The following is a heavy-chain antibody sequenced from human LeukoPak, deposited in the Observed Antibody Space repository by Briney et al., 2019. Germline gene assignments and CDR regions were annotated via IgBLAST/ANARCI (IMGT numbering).Heavy chain of an antibody. Sequence: GGSLRLSCAASGFTFSDYYMSWIRQAPGKGLEWVSYISSSGSTIYYADSVKGRFTISRDNSKNTLYLQMNSLRAEDTAVYYCAESGYSYGQPSNYWGQGTLVTVSS. CDR3: AESGYSYGQPSNY. D-gene: IGHD5-18*01. CDR2: ISSSGSTI. J-gene: IGHJ4*02. CDR1: GFTFSDYY. V-gene: IGHV3-11*01.